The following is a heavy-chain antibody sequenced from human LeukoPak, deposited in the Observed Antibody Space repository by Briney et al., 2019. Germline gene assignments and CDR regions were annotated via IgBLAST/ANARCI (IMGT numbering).Heavy chain of an antibody. CDR3: AREGYSSGYLY. J-gene: IGHJ4*02. D-gene: IGHD6-25*01. V-gene: IGHV3-30-3*01. CDR1: GFTFSSYA. CDR2: ISYDGSNK. Sequence: PGRSLRLSCAASGFTFSSYAMHWVRQAPGKGLEWVAVISYDGSNKYYADSVKGRFTISRDNSKNTLYLQMNSLRAEDTAVYYCAREGYSSGYLYWGQGTLVTVSS.